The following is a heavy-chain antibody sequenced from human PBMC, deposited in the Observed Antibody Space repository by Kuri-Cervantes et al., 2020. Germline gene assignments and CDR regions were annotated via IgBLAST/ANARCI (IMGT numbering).Heavy chain of an antibody. J-gene: IGHJ4*02. Sequence: ASVKVSCKVSGYTLTELSMHWVRQALGKGLEWMGGFDPEDGETIYAQKFQGRVTMTEDTSTDTAYMELSSLRSEDTAVYYCATVSSSFSLYYFDYWGQGTLVTVSS. CDR1: GYTLTELS. V-gene: IGHV1-24*01. CDR2: FDPEDGET. CDR3: ATVSSSFSLYYFDY. D-gene: IGHD6-6*01.